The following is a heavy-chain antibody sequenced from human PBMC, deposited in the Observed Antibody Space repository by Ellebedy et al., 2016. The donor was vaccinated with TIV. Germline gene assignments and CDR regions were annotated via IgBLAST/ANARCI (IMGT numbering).Heavy chain of an antibody. J-gene: IGHJ4*02. CDR1: GFTVSSSY. CDR2: IYSGGNT. V-gene: IGHV3-53*01. CDR3: ATCSGGSCYLSYFGS. D-gene: IGHD2-15*01. Sequence: GGSLRLSCAASGFTVSSSYMSWVRQAPGKGLEWVSVIYSGGNTYFADSVKGRFTISRDDSENTLYLQMNSLRAEDTAVYYCATCSGGSCYLSYFGSWGRGTLVTVSS.